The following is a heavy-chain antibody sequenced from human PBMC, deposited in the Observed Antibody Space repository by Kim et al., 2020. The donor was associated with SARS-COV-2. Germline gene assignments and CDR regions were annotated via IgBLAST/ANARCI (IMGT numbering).Heavy chain of an antibody. D-gene: IGHD4-17*01. CDR2: ISGSGGST. CDR3: AKDQNQALITYGGPGGYYFDY. CDR1: GFTFSSYA. J-gene: IGHJ4*02. Sequence: GGSLRLSCAASGFTFSSYAMSWVRQAPGKGLEWVSAISGSGGSTYYADSVKGRFTISRDNSKNTLYLQMNSLRAEDTAVYYCAKDQNQALITYGGPGGYYFDYWGQGTLVTVSS. V-gene: IGHV3-23*01.